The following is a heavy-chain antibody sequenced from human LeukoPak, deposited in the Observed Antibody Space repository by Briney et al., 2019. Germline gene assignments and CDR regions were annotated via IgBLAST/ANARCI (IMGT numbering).Heavy chain of an antibody. CDR3: AKDHDSYGRPYFDY. CDR1: GFTFSSYS. J-gene: IGHJ4*02. V-gene: IGHV3-23*01. D-gene: IGHD5-18*01. Sequence: GGSLRLSCAASGFTFSSYSMNWVRRAPGKGLEWVSAISGSGGSTYYADSVKGRFTISRDNSKNTLYLQMNSLRAEDTAVYYCAKDHDSYGRPYFDYWGQGTLVTVSS. CDR2: ISGSGGST.